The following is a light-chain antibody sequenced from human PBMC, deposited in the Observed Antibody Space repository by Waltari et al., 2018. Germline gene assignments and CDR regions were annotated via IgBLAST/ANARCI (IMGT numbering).Light chain of an antibody. J-gene: IGKJ3*01. CDR3: QHYGPSPQGT. CDR2: GAS. Sequence: DKVMTQSPATLSVSPGERATLSCRARQNVGSGLAWYQQKPGQPPRLLIYGASTRATGVPARFSGSGSGTDFTLTISRLEPEDFAVYYCQHYGPSPQGTFGPGTRLDI. CDR1: QNVGSG. V-gene: IGKV3-15*01.